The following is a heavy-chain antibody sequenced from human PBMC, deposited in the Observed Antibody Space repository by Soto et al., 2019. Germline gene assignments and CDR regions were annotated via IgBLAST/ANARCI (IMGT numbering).Heavy chain of an antibody. V-gene: IGHV1-69*13. J-gene: IGHJ3*02. Sequence: SXKVSCRATGGTXSSYAIGWVRQAPGQGLEWMGGIIPIFGTANYAQKYQGRVTITADESTSTAYIELSSLRSEDTAVYYCAQIVVVVDATDDAFDIWGQGTMVTVSS. CDR1: GGTXSSYA. D-gene: IGHD2-15*01. CDR3: AQIVVVVDATDDAFDI. CDR2: IIPIFGTA.